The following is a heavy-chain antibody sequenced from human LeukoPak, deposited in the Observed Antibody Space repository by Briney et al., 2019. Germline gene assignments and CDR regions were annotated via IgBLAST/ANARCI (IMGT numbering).Heavy chain of an antibody. Sequence: GGSLRLSCAASGFTSSDYYMSWIRQAPGKGLEWVSYISSSGSTIYYADSVKGRFTISRDNAKNSLYLQMNSLRAEDTAVYYCARVLAAAGLDWFDPWGQGTLVTVSS. CDR1: GFTSSDYY. CDR2: ISSSGSTI. J-gene: IGHJ5*02. CDR3: ARVLAAAGLDWFDP. V-gene: IGHV3-11*01. D-gene: IGHD6-13*01.